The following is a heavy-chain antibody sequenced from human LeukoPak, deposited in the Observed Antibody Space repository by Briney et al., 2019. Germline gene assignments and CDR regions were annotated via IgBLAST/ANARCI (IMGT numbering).Heavy chain of an antibody. CDR1: GFTFSSYS. J-gene: IGHJ4*02. CDR2: ISSSSSYI. Sequence: GGSLRLSCAASGFTFSSYSMNWVRQAPGRGLEWVSSISSSSSYIYYADSVKGRFTISRDNAKNSLYLQMNSLRAEDTAVYYCAREPAAAGGFDYWGQGTLVTVSS. V-gene: IGHV3-21*01. D-gene: IGHD6-13*01. CDR3: AREPAAAGGFDY.